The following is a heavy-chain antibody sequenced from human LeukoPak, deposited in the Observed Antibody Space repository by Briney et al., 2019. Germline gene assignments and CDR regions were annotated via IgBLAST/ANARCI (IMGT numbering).Heavy chain of an antibody. CDR1: GFTFSSYA. D-gene: IGHD3-3*01. Sequence: PGGSLRLSCAASGFTFSSYAMNWVRQAPGKGLEWVSAISGSGGSTYYADSVKGRFTISRDNSKNTLYLQMNSLRAEDTAVYYCAKFTGRENLEDAFDICGQGTMVTVSS. CDR3: AKFTGRENLEDAFDI. V-gene: IGHV3-23*01. J-gene: IGHJ3*02. CDR2: ISGSGGST.